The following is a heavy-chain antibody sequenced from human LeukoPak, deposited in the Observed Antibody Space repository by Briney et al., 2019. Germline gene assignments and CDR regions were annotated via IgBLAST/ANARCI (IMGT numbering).Heavy chain of an antibody. CDR2: ISWNSKYI. V-gene: IGHV3-9*01. CDR3: AKVGGYIYGHSPPYWFFDL. J-gene: IGHJ2*01. D-gene: IGHD5-18*01. Sequence: PGGSLRLSCAASGFTFDDYAMHWVRQAPGKGLEWVSSISWNSKYIGYADSVKGRFTISRDNAKNSLYLQMNSLRAEDTALYYCAKVGGYIYGHSPPYWFFDLWGRGTLVTVSS. CDR1: GFTFDDYA.